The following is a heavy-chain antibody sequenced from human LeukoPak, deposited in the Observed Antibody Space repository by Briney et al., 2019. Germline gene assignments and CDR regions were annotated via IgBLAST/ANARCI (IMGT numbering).Heavy chain of an antibody. CDR2: INHSGST. V-gene: IGHV4-34*01. D-gene: IGHD2-15*01. J-gene: IGHJ4*02. CDR1: GGSFSGYY. CDR3: ARGAVVVVAATPGSFDH. Sequence: SETLSLTCAVYGGSFSGYYWSWIRQPPGKGLEWIGEINHSGSTNYNPSLKSRVTISVDTSKNQFSLKLSSVTAADTAVYYCARGAVVVVAATPGSFDHWGQGTLVTVSS.